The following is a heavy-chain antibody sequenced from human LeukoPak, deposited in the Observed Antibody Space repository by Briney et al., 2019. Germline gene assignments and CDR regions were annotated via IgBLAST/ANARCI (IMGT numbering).Heavy chain of an antibody. D-gene: IGHD6-19*01. CDR2: ISYDGSNK. V-gene: IGHV3-30-3*01. Sequence: PGRSLTLSCAASGFTFSDFAMHWVRQAPGKGLEWVAVISYDGSNKYYADSVKGRFTISRDNSKNTLYLQMNSLRAEDTAVYYCARGTPSSSGWLYYGMDVWGQGTTVTVSS. CDR3: ARGTPSSSGWLYYGMDV. CDR1: GFTFSDFA. J-gene: IGHJ6*02.